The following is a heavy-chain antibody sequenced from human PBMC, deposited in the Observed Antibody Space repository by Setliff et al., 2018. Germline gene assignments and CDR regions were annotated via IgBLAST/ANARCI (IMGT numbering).Heavy chain of an antibody. J-gene: IGHJ4*02. Sequence: ASVKVSCKASGYTFTNYAIHWVRQAPGQRLEWMGWINAGNGNTKYSQKFQGRVTITRDTSTSTAYMELRSLRSDDTAMYYCATQPLQWELLGFDYWGQGTLVTVSS. CDR3: ATQPLQWELLGFDY. D-gene: IGHD1-26*01. V-gene: IGHV1-3*01. CDR2: INAGNGNT. CDR1: GYTFTNYA.